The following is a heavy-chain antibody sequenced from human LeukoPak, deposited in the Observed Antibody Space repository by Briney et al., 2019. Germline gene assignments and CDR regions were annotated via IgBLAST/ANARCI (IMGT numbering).Heavy chain of an antibody. CDR1: GFSVSLYG. V-gene: IGHV3-30*02. D-gene: IGHD3-10*01. J-gene: IGHJ4*02. Sequence: GGSLRLSCAASGFSVSLYGMHWVRQAPGKGLEWVAFQRSDTNSEHYAVSVKGRFAISRDTSKDTLNLQMRSLRVEDTALYYCARGLRQAGLAPLEFWGQGTQVIVSS. CDR2: QRSDTNSE. CDR3: ARGLRQAGLAPLEF.